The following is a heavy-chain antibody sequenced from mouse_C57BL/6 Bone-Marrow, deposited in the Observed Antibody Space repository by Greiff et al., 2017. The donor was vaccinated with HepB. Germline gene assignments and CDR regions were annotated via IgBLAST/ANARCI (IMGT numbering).Heavy chain of an antibody. V-gene: IGHV1-82*01. J-gene: IGHJ1*03. Sequence: QVQLQQSGPELVKPGASVKISCKASGYAFSSSWMNWVKQRPGKGLEWIGRIYPGDGDTNYNGKFKGKATLTADKSSSTAYMQLSSLTSEDSAVYFGARWGWLRRNWYFDVWGTGTTVTVAS. CDR1: GYAFSSSW. CDR3: ARWGWLRRNWYFDV. CDR2: IYPGDGDT. D-gene: IGHD2-2*01.